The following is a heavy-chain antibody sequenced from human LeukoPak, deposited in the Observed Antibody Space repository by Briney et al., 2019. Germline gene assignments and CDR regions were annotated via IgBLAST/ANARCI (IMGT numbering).Heavy chain of an antibody. D-gene: IGHD3-22*01. Sequence: PGGSLRLSCAASRFTFNNSDMNWVHQAPGKGLEWVSAISGSGGSTYYADSVKGRFTISRDNSKNTLYLQMNSLRAEDTAVYYCAKDSTERGIYMIEGNYFDYWGQGTLVTVSS. CDR3: AKDSTERGIYMIEGNYFDY. CDR1: RFTFNNSD. V-gene: IGHV3-23*01. CDR2: ISGSGGST. J-gene: IGHJ4*02.